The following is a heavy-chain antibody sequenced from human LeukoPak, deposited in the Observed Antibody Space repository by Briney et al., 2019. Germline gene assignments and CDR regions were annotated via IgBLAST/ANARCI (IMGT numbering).Heavy chain of an antibody. V-gene: IGHV3-21*01. Sequence: GGSLRLSCAASGFTFSSYSMNWVRQAPGKGLEWVSSISSSSYIYYADSVKGRFTISRDNAKNSLYLQMNSLRAEDTAVYYCARESLWDAFDIWGQGTMVTVSS. J-gene: IGHJ3*02. D-gene: IGHD3-10*01. CDR1: GFTFSSYS. CDR2: ISSSSYI. CDR3: ARESLWDAFDI.